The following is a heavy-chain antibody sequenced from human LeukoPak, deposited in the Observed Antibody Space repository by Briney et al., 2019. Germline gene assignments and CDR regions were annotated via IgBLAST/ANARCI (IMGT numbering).Heavy chain of an antibody. CDR1: GGSISSSY. Sequence: SETLSLTCTVSGGSISSSYWSWIRQPPGKGLEWIGYIYYSGSTNYNPSLKSRVTISVDTSKNQFSLKLSSVTAADTAVYYCARLDTMRSGSYNYYYYMDVWGKGTTVTISS. J-gene: IGHJ6*03. V-gene: IGHV4-59*01. CDR3: ARLDTMRSGSYNYYYYMDV. D-gene: IGHD3-10*01. CDR2: IYYSGST.